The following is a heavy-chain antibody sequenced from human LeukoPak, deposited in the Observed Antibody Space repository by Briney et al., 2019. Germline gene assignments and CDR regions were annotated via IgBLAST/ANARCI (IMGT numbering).Heavy chain of an antibody. D-gene: IGHD6-19*01. CDR2: ISSSSSYI. Sequence: GGSLRLSCAASGFTFSSYSMNWVRQAPGKGLEWVSSISSSSSYIYYADSVKGRFTISRDNAKNSLYLQMNSLRAEDTAVYYCARVSVAGTVYGAFDIWGQGTMVTVSS. CDR1: GFTFSSYS. J-gene: IGHJ3*02. V-gene: IGHV3-21*01. CDR3: ARVSVAGTVYGAFDI.